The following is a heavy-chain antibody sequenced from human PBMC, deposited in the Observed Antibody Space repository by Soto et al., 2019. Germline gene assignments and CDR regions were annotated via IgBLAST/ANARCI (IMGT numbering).Heavy chain of an antibody. CDR2: ISGSGGST. CDR3: AKRAGNYYDSSGYYYNY. D-gene: IGHD3-22*01. J-gene: IGHJ4*02. V-gene: IGHV3-23*01. CDR1: GFTFSSYA. Sequence: EVQLLESGGGLVQPGGSLRLSCAASGFTFSSYAMSWVRQAPGKGLEWVSAISGSGGSTYYADSVKGRFTISRDNSKNTLYLKMNSLRAEDTAVYYCAKRAGNYYDSSGYYYNYWGQGTLVTVSS.